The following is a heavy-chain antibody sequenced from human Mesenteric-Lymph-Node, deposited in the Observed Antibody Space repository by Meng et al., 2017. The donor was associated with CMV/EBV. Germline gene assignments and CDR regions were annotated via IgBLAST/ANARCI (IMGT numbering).Heavy chain of an antibody. V-gene: IGHV3-23*03. CDR3: ARVALCGATSCYPYYFDN. Sequence: TFSGFAMSWVRQAPGKGLEWVSVIYIGGGTTYYADSVKGRFTISRDDSKNTLYLQLNSLRAEDRAIYYCARVALCGATSCYPYYFDNWGQGTLVTVSS. D-gene: IGHD2-2*01. J-gene: IGHJ4*02. CDR2: IYIGGGTT. CDR1: TFSGFA.